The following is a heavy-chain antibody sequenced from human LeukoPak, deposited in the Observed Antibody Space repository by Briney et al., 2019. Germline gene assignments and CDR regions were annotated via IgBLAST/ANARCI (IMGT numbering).Heavy chain of an antibody. CDR2: ISGSGGST. D-gene: IGHD2-21*02. CDR3: AKDGLEHIVVATAPRWFDP. CDR1: GFTFSSYA. Sequence: GGSLRLSCAASGFTFSSYAMSWVRQAPGKGLEWVSAISGSGGSTYYADSVKGRFTISRDNSKNTLYLQMNSLRAEDTAVYYCAKDGLEHIVVATAPRWFDPWGQGTLVTVSS. J-gene: IGHJ5*02. V-gene: IGHV3-23*01.